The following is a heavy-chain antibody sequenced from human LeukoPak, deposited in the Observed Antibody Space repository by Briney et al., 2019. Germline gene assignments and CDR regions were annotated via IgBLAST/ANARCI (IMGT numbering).Heavy chain of an antibody. J-gene: IGHJ4*02. CDR3: ARGERDTAMATDY. D-gene: IGHD5-18*01. V-gene: IGHV1-2*06. Sequence: ASVKVSCKASGYTFTGYYMHWVRQAPGQGLEWMGRINPNSGGTNYAQKCHGRVTMTGDTSISTAYMELRRLRSDDTAVYYCARGERDTAMATDYWGQGTLVTVSS. CDR2: INPNSGGT. CDR1: GYTFTGYY.